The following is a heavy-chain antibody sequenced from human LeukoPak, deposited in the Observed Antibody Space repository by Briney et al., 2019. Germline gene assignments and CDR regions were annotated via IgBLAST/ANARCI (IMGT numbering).Heavy chain of an antibody. V-gene: IGHV3-7*01. CDR2: IKQDGSGK. CDR1: GFTFSSYW. Sequence: GGSLRLSCAASGFTFSSYWMSWVRQAPGKGLEWVANIKQDGSGKYYVDSVKGRFTISRDNAKNSLYLQMNSLRAEDTAVYYCARVRLDYDFWSGSNWFDPWGQGTLVTVSS. J-gene: IGHJ5*02. D-gene: IGHD3-3*01. CDR3: ARVRLDYDFWSGSNWFDP.